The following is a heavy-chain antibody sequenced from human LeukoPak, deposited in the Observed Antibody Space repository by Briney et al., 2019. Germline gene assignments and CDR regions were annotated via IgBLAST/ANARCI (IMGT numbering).Heavy chain of an antibody. CDR3: ARHLRRVAVAGRGSNWFDP. J-gene: IGHJ5*02. CDR1: GGSISSCY. V-gene: IGHV4-59*01. Sequence: SETLSLTCTVSGGSISSCYWSWIRQPPGKGLEWIGYIYYSGSTNYNPSLKSRVTISVDTSKNQFSLKLSSVTAADTAVYYCARHLRRVAVAGRGSNWFDPWGQGTLVTVSS. CDR2: IYYSGST. D-gene: IGHD6-19*01.